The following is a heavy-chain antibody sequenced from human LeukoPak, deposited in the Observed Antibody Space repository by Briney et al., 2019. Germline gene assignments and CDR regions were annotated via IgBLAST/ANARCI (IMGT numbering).Heavy chain of an antibody. Sequence: GGSLRLSCAASGFTFSSYSMNWVRQAPGKGLEWVSYISSSSSTIYYADSVKGRFTISRDNAKNSLYLKMNSLRDEDTAVYYCARVTIMGLDYWGQGTLVTVSS. V-gene: IGHV3-48*02. J-gene: IGHJ4*02. CDR1: GFTFSSYS. CDR3: ARVTIMGLDY. CDR2: ISSSSSTI. D-gene: IGHD3-16*01.